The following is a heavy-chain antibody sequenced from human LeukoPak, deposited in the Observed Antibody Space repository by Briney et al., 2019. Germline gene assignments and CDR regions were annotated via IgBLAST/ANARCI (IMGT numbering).Heavy chain of an antibody. CDR3: ARAPGRSWPHLFDY. CDR1: GFTFSSYS. J-gene: IGHJ4*02. D-gene: IGHD6-13*01. Sequence: PGGSLRLSCAASGFTFSSYSMNWVRQAPGKGLEWVSYISSSSSTIYYADSVKGRFTISRDNAKNSLYLRMNSLRAEDTAVYYCARAPGRSWPHLFDYWGQGTLVTVSS. CDR2: ISSSSSTI. V-gene: IGHV3-48*01.